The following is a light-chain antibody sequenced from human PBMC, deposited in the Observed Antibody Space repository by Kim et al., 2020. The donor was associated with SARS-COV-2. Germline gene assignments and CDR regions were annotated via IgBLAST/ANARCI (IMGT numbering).Light chain of an antibody. V-gene: IGLV2-11*01. Sequence: LTQPRSVSGSPGQSVTISCTGTSSDVGGYNYVSWYQQHPGKAPKLMIYDVSKRPSGVPDRFSGSKSGKTASLTISGLQAEDEADYYCCSYAGSYTFVFGTGTKVTVL. CDR1: SSDVGGYNY. J-gene: IGLJ1*01. CDR2: DVS. CDR3: CSYAGSYTFV.